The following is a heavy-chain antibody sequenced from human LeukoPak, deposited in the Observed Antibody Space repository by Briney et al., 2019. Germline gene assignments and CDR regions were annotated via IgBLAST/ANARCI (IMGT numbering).Heavy chain of an antibody. J-gene: IGHJ4*02. D-gene: IGHD2-15*01. CDR2: IYHSGST. Sequence: KPSETLSLTCTVSGGSISSSSYYWGWIRQPPGKGLEWIGSIYHSGSTYYNPSLKSRVTISVDTSKNQFSLKLSSVTAADTAVYYCARDGVAATTTTTMTDYWGQGTLVTVSS. CDR3: ARDGVAATTTTTMTDY. V-gene: IGHV4-39*07. CDR1: GGSISSSSYY.